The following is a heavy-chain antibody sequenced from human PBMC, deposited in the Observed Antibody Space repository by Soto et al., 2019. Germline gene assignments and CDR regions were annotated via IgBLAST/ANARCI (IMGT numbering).Heavy chain of an antibody. CDR3: ARHYYDSSGYPAPYYHGMDV. CDR1: GGSISSSGYY. CDR2: IFYSGTT. J-gene: IGHJ6*02. V-gene: IGHV4-39*01. D-gene: IGHD3-22*01. Sequence: SETLSLTCTVSGGSISSSGYYWGWIRQSPGKGLEWIGTIFYSGTTYYNPSLESRIAISQDTSNNQFSLKLTSVTAADTAVYYCARHYYDSSGYPAPYYHGMDVWGQGTTVTVSS.